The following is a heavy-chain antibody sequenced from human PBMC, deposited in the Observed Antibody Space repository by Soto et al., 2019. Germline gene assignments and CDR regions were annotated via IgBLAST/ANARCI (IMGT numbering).Heavy chain of an antibody. Sequence: ASVKVSCKVSGYTLTELSMHWVRQAPGKGLEWMGGFDPEDGETIYAQKFQGRVTMTEDTSTDTAYMELSSLRSEDTAVYYCATPPHVNSYGYPRWFDPWGQGTLVTVSS. J-gene: IGHJ5*02. V-gene: IGHV1-24*01. D-gene: IGHD5-18*01. CDR2: FDPEDGET. CDR3: ATPPHVNSYGYPRWFDP. CDR1: GYTLTELS.